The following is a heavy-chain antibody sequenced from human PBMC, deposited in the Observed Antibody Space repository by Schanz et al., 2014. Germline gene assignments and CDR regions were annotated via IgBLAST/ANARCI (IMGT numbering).Heavy chain of an antibody. CDR1: GFTFTTFA. CDR3: VKTDAGWRFDY. V-gene: IGHV3-23*01. Sequence: EQVLESGGCFVQPGGSLRLSCATSGFTFTTFAMTWVRQAPGKGLEWVSGISDRGDGTNYGDSVRGRFTISRDNSRNTVYLQMNNVGVDDTATYYCVKTDAGWRFDYWGQGILVAVSS. D-gene: IGHD6-19*01. CDR2: ISDRGDGT. J-gene: IGHJ4*01.